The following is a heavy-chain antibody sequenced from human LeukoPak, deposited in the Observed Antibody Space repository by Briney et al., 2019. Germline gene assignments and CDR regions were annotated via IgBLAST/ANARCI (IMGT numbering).Heavy chain of an antibody. D-gene: IGHD6-13*01. Sequence: ASVKVSCKASGYTFTSYYMHWVRQAPVQGLEWMGWINPNSGGTRYAQKFQGRVTMTKDTSISTAYMELSRLTSDDTAVYYCAIPLSAAGSWGFDPWGQGTLVTVSP. CDR1: GYTFTSYY. CDR2: INPNSGGT. V-gene: IGHV1-2*02. CDR3: AIPLSAAGSWGFDP. J-gene: IGHJ5*02.